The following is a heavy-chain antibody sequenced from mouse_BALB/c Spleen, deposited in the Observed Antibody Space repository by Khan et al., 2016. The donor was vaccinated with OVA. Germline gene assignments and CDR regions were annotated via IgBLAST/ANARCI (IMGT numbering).Heavy chain of an antibody. CDR3: ARDYYGRWYFDV. V-gene: IGHV3-6*02. D-gene: IGHD1-1*01. CDR1: GYSITSGYY. CDR2: ISYDGSN. J-gene: IGHJ1*01. Sequence: EVQLQESGPGLVKPSQSLSLTCSVTGYSITSGYYWNWIRQFPGNKLEWMGYISYDGSNNYNPSLKNRISITRDTSKNQFFLKLNSVTTEDPATYYCARDYYGRWYFDVWGAGTTVTVSS.